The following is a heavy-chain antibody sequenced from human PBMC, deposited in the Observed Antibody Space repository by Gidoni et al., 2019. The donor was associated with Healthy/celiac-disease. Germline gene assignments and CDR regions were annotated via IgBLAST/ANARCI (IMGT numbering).Heavy chain of an antibody. J-gene: IGHJ4*02. Sequence: QVRLVESGGGVVQPGGSLGLSCSASGFTFSSYAMHGVRQAPGKGLEWVAVISYDVINKYYADSGKGRFTISRDNSKNTLYLQMNSLRAEDTAVYYCARDPAGRRGYGSGLDVWGQGTLVTVSS. CDR3: ARDPAGRRGYGSGLDV. CDR1: GFTFSSYA. V-gene: IGHV3-30-3*01. CDR2: ISYDVINK. D-gene: IGHD3-10*01.